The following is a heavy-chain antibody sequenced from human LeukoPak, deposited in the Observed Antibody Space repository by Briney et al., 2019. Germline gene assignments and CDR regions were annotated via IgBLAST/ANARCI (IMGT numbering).Heavy chain of an antibody. CDR1: GGSISSYD. J-gene: IGHJ3*01. CDR2: IYTSGST. V-gene: IGHV4-4*07. Sequence: AETLSLTCTVSGGSISSYDWSWIRQPAGKGLEWIGRIYTSGSTNYNPALKSRVTMSVNTSKNQFSLKLSSVTAADTAVYYCAREGILTGSAFDVWGQGTMVTVSS. CDR3: AREGILTGSAFDV.